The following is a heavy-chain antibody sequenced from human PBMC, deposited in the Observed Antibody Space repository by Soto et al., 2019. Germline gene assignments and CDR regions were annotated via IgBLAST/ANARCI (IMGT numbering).Heavy chain of an antibody. J-gene: IGHJ3*02. CDR1: GYSFTSYW. Sequence: GESLKISCKGSGYSFTSYWIGWVRQMPGKGLEWMGIIYPGDSDTRYSPSFQGQVTISADKSISTAYLQWSSLKASDTAMYYCARDKYYYGSGSDDAFDIWGQGTMVTVSS. V-gene: IGHV5-51*01. D-gene: IGHD3-10*01. CDR2: IYPGDSDT. CDR3: ARDKYYYGSGSDDAFDI.